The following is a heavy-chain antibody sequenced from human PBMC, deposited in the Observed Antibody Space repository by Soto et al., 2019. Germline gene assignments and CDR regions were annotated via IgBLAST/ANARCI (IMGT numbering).Heavy chain of an antibody. CDR1: GFTFSSYA. V-gene: IGHV3-23*01. D-gene: IGHD5-12*01. J-gene: IGHJ4*01. CDR3: AKAPHDIVAMVQYLDY. Sequence: EVQLLESGGGLVQPGGSLRLSCAASGFTFSSYAMSWVRQAPGKGLEWVSAISGSGGSTYYADSVKGRFTISRDNSKNTLYLQMNSLRAEDTAEYCCAKAPHDIVAMVQYLDYWGQGSLVTVSS. CDR2: ISGSGGST.